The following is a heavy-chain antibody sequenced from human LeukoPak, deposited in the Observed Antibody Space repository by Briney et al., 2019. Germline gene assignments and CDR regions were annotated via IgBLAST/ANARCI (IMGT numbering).Heavy chain of an antibody. D-gene: IGHD6-19*01. CDR2: ISGSGGST. J-gene: IGHJ6*03. V-gene: IGHV3-23*01. CDR1: GFTFSSYS. CDR3: AKVARSYSSGWNNYYYYYMDV. Sequence: GGSLRLSCAASGFTFSSYSMNWVRQAPGKGLEWVSAISGSGGSTYYADSVKGRFTISRDNSRNTLYLQMNSLRAEDTAVYYCAKVARSYSSGWNNYYYYYMDVWGKGTTVTVSS.